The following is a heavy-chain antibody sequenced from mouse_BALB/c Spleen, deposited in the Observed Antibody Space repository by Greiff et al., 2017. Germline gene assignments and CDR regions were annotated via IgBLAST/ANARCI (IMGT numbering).Heavy chain of an antibody. CDR3: ARDGQGRRPYDYAMDY. D-gene: IGHD2-14*01. Sequence: EVMLVESGGGLVKPGGSLKLSCAASGFTFSDYYMYWVRQTPEKRLEWVATISDGGSYTYYPDSVKGRFTISRDNAKNNLYLQMSSLKSEDTAMYYCARDGQGRRPYDYAMDYWGQGTSVTGSS. CDR2: ISDGGSYT. V-gene: IGHV5-4*02. CDR1: GFTFSDYY. J-gene: IGHJ4*01.